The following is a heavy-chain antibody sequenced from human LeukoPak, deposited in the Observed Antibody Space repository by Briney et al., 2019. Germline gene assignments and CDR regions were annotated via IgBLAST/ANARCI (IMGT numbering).Heavy chain of an antibody. CDR1: GFTFSSYG. J-gene: IGHJ4*02. CDR2: IRYDESRT. CDR3: ARVPHLRTTRGYFDY. D-gene: IGHD4-17*01. Sequence: GGSLRLSCAASGFTFSSYGMHWVRQAPGKGLEWVSFIRYDESRTFYGDSVKGRFIISRDDSKNTVYLHMHSLRTEDTAVYYCARVPHLRTTRGYFDYWGQGTLVTVSS. V-gene: IGHV3-30*02.